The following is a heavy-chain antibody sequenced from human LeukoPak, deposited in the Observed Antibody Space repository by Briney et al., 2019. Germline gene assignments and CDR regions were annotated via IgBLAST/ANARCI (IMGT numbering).Heavy chain of an antibody. Sequence: GGSLRLSCAASGFIFSHYGMHWVRQAPGKGLEWVAVIWSDGSNRFYAGSVKGRFTISRDNSQNTLFLQMNSLRAEDTAMYYCARDERAARPNLDYWGQGVLVTVSS. V-gene: IGHV3-33*01. CDR3: ARDERAARPNLDY. CDR1: GFIFSHYG. CDR2: IWSDGSNR. D-gene: IGHD6-6*01. J-gene: IGHJ4*02.